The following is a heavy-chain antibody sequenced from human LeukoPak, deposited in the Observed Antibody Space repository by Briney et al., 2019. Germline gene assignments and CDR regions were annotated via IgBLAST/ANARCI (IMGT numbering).Heavy chain of an antibody. CDR2: ISWDGGST. Sequence: SGGSLRLSCAASGFTFDDYAMHWVRQAPGKGLEWVSLISWDGGSTYYADSVKGRFTISRDNSKHSLDLQMNSLSAEDPALYYCAKDSFPKITIFGVVTPDYYYYMDVWGKGTTVTVSS. CDR3: AKDSFPKITIFGVVTPDYYYYMDV. V-gene: IGHV3-43D*03. D-gene: IGHD3-3*01. CDR1: GFTFDDYA. J-gene: IGHJ6*03.